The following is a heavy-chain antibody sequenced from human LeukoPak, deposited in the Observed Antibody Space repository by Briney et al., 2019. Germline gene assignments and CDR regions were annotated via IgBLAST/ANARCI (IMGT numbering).Heavy chain of an antibody. J-gene: IGHJ3*02. D-gene: IGHD3-22*01. CDR1: GGTFSSYA. CDR3: ARGSMIVVGQDAFDI. CDR2: INPYSGGT. V-gene: IGHV1-2*06. Sequence: ASVKVSCKASGGTFSSYAISWVRQAPGQGLEWMGRINPYSGGTNYAQKFQGGVTMTRDTSISTAYMELSRLRSDDTAVYYCARGSMIVVGQDAFDIWGQGTMVTVSS.